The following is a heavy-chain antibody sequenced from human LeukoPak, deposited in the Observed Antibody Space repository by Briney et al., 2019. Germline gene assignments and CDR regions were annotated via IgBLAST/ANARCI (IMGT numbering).Heavy chain of an antibody. V-gene: IGHV1-18*01. CDR2: ISAYNGNT. Sequence: ASVKVSCKASGGTFSSYAISWVRQAPGQGLEWMGWISAYNGNTNYAQKLQGRVTMTTDTSTSTAYMELRSLRSGDTAVYYCARVGYSSSPDNWFDPWGQGALVTVSS. CDR3: ARVGYSSSPDNWFDP. D-gene: IGHD6-6*01. CDR1: GGTFSSYA. J-gene: IGHJ5*02.